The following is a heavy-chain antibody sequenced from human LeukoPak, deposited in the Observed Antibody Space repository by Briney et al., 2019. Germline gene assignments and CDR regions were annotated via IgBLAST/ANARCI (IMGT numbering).Heavy chain of an antibody. Sequence: GGSLILSCAVSGFTFSSYWMHWVRQAPGKGLVWVSRSNSDGSSTSYADSVKGRFTISRDNAKNTLYLQMNSLRAEDTAVYYCARDSGYQSDFDYWGQGTLVTVSS. CDR2: SNSDGSST. D-gene: IGHD3-10*01. CDR1: GFTFSSYW. J-gene: IGHJ4*02. CDR3: ARDSGYQSDFDY. V-gene: IGHV3-74*01.